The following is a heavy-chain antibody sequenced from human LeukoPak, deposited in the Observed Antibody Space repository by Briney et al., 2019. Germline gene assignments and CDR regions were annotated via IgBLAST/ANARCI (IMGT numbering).Heavy chain of an antibody. V-gene: IGHV4-34*01. CDR2: INHSGST. J-gene: IGHJ3*02. Sequence: PSETLSLTGAVYGGSFSGYYWSWLRQPPGKGLEWIGEINHSGSTNYNPSLKSRVTISVDTSKNQFSLKLSSVTAADTAVYYCARERRDGYNRAFDIWGQGTMVTVSS. D-gene: IGHD5-24*01. CDR1: GGSFSGYY. CDR3: ARERRDGYNRAFDI.